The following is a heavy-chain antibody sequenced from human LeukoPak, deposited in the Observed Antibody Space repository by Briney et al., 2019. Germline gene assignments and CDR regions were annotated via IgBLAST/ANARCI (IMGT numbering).Heavy chain of an antibody. CDR1: GGSISSSSYY. CDR2: IYYSGST. V-gene: IGHV4-39*07. D-gene: IGHD1-7*01. J-gene: IGHJ4*02. Sequence: PSETLSLTCTVSGGSISSSSYYWGWIRQPPGKGLEWIGSIYYSGSTYYNPSLKSRVTISVDTSKNQFSLKLSSVTAADTAVYYCARDSKLADYWGQGTLVTVSS. CDR3: ARDSKLADY.